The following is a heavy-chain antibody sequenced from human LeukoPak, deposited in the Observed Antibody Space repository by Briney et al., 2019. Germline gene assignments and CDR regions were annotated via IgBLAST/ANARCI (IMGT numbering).Heavy chain of an antibody. CDR1: GGSISRYH. V-gene: IGHV4-59*01. CDR3: ARGTYYSDSSGYSYYSYYYMDV. CDR2: IFYSGST. J-gene: IGHJ6*03. D-gene: IGHD3-22*01. Sequence: TASETLSLTCTVSGGSISRYHWSWVRQPPGKGLEWIGYIFYSGSTNYNPSLKSRVTISLDTSKNQFSLKLTSVTAADTAVYFCARGTYYSDSSGYSYYSYYYMDVWGKGTTVTISS.